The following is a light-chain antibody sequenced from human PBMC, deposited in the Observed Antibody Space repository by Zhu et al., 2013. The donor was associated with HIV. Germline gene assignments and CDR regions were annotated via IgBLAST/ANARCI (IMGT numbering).Light chain of an antibody. CDR3: CSYAGSGWV. V-gene: IGLV2-8*01. J-gene: IGLJ3*02. Sequence: QSALTQPPSASGSPGQSVTISCTGTSSDVGGYSYVSWYQHHPGKAPKLMIYEVTKRPSGVPDRFSGSKSGNTASLTISGLQAEDEADYCCCSYAGSGWVFGGGTKLTVL. CDR2: EVT. CDR1: SSDVGGYSY.